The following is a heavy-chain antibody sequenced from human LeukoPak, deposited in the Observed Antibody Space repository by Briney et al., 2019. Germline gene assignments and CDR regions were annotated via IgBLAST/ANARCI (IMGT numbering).Heavy chain of an antibody. Sequence: SVKVSCKASGGTFSSYAISWVRQAPGQGLGWMGGIIPIFGTANYAQKFQGRVTITTDESTSTAYMELSSLRSEDTAVYYCARDRSDFWSGTRLYYFDYWGREPWSPSPQ. CDR1: GGTFSSYA. CDR2: IIPIFGTA. V-gene: IGHV1-69*05. D-gene: IGHD3-3*01. CDR3: ARDRSDFWSGTRLYYFDY. J-gene: IGHJ4*02.